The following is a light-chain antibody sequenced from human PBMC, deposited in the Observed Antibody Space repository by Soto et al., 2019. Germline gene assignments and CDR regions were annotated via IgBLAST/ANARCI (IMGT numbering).Light chain of an antibody. CDR3: QTWGTGIGV. J-gene: IGLJ2*01. CDR2: LNSDGSH. V-gene: IGLV4-69*01. Sequence: QLVLTQSPSASASLGASVKLTCTLSSGHSSYAIAWHQQQPEKGHRYLMKLNSDGSHSKGDGIPDRFSGSSSGAERYLTISSLQSEDEADYYCQTWGTGIGVFGGGTKLTVL. CDR1: SGHSSYA.